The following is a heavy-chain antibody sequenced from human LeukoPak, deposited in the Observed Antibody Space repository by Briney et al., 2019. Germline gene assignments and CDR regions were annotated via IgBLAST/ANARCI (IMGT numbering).Heavy chain of an antibody. D-gene: IGHD3-22*01. V-gene: IGHV5-51*01. CDR1: GYSFTSYW. CDR2: IYPGDSDT. CDR3: ARHVDTMIASRGAFDI. Sequence: PGESMKISCKGCGYSFTSYWIGWVRQMPGKGLEWMGIIYPGDSDTRYSPSFQGQVTISADKSISTAYLQWSSLKASDTAMYYCARHVDTMIASRGAFDIWGQGTMVTVSS. J-gene: IGHJ3*02.